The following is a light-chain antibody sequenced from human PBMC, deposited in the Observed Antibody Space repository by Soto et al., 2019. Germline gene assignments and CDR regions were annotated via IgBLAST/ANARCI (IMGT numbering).Light chain of an antibody. CDR2: EAT. J-gene: IGLJ1*01. Sequence: QSALTQPASVSGSPGQSITISCTGSSSDVGAYHFVSWYQHHPGKAPKLILYEATARPSGVSSRFSGSKSGNTASLTISGLQADDDANYYCSSYTSSNTPYVFGTGTKVTVL. CDR3: SSYTSSNTPYV. V-gene: IGLV2-14*01. CDR1: SSDVGAYHF.